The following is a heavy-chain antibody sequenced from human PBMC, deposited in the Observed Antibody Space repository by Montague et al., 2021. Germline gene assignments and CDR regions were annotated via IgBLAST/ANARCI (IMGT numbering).Heavy chain of an antibody. Sequence: SETLSLTCAVYGGSLSGYIWNWIRQPPGRDLEWNGQISHTGSTSYNPSLKSRVTMSVDTSENHVSLRLSSVTAAATAVYYCTRGEVAVTGIDYWGQGALVTVSS. CDR3: TRGEVAVTGIDY. V-gene: IGHV4-34*01. CDR2: ISHTGST. D-gene: IGHD6-19*01. J-gene: IGHJ4*02. CDR1: GGSLSGYI.